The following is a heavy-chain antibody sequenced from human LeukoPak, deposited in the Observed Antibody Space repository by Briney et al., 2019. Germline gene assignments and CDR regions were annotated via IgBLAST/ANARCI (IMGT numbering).Heavy chain of an antibody. CDR3: AKDLKRYPTVDY. CDR2: IRYDGSNK. Sequence: AGGSLRLSCAASGFTFSSYGMHWVRQAPGKGLEWVAFIRYDGSNKYYADSVKGRFTISRDNSKNTLYLQMNSLRAEDTAVYYCAKDLKRYPTVDYWGQGTLVTVSS. D-gene: IGHD5-24*01. V-gene: IGHV3-30*02. J-gene: IGHJ4*02. CDR1: GFTFSSYG.